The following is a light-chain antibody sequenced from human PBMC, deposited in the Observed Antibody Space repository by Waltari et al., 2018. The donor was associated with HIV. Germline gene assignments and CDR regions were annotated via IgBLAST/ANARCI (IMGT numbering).Light chain of an antibody. V-gene: IGLV3-21*04. CDR2: YDS. J-gene: IGLJ3*02. CDR3: QVWDSSSDHWV. Sequence: SNVLTQPPSVSVAPGKTARITCGGNNIESNSVHWYQQKPGQAPLLVLPYDSDRPSWIPERCSGSNSGNTATLTISRVEVGDEADYYCQVWDSSSDHWVFGGGTKLTVL. CDR1: NIESNS.